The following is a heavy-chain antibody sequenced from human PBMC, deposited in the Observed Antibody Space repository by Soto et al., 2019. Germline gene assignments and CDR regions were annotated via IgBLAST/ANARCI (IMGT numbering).Heavy chain of an antibody. D-gene: IGHD7-27*01. Sequence: EVQLVESGEGLVQPGGSLRLSCATSGFILSDCAMNWVRQAPGKGLEWVSYISSSSIIDYADSVKGRFTVSRDNARNSLYLQMNSLRAEDTAVYYCARDLSWGSNWYYYMDVWGKGTTVTVSS. CDR1: GFILSDCA. CDR3: ARDLSWGSNWYYYMDV. V-gene: IGHV3-48*01. CDR2: ISSSSII. J-gene: IGHJ6*03.